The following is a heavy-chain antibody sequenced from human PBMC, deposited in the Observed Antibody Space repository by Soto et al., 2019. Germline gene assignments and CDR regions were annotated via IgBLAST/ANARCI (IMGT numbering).Heavy chain of an antibody. J-gene: IGHJ6*02. CDR2: IYYSGST. Sequence: SETLSLTCTVSGGSISSGGYYWSWIRQHPGKGLEWIGYIYYSGSTYYNPSLKSRVTISVDTSKNQFSLKLSSVTAADTAVYYCARDGSGIPAAITYYYYYGMDVWGQGTTVTVSS. V-gene: IGHV4-31*03. D-gene: IGHD2-2*01. CDR1: GGSISSGGYY. CDR3: ARDGSGIPAAITYYYYYGMDV.